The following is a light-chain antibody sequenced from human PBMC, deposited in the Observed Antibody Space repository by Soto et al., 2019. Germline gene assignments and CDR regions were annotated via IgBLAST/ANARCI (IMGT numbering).Light chain of an antibody. V-gene: IGKV3-15*01. CDR1: QSVNSN. CDR3: QQYNSGPPET. CDR2: DAS. J-gene: IGKJ1*01. Sequence: EIVMTQSPATLSVSPGERATLSCRASQSVNSNLAWYQHKPDQAPRLLIFDASTRATGIPASFSGSGSGNEFTPTISSLQSEDFAVYYCQQYNSGPPETFGQGTKVEIK.